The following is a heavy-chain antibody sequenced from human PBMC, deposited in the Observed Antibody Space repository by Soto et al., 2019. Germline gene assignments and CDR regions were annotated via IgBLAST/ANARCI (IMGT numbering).Heavy chain of an antibody. CDR1: GGSFSGYY. V-gene: IGHV4-34*01. J-gene: IGHJ2*01. CDR2: INHSGST. Sequence: QVHLQQWGAGLLKPSETLSLTCAVYGGSFSGYYWSWIRQPPGKGLEWIGEINHSGSTNFNPSLKSRVTISVETSKNQYSLKLSSVTAADTAVYYCATHLKTTVTTYWYFDLWGRGTLVTGSS. CDR3: ATHLKTTVTTYWYFDL. D-gene: IGHD4-17*01.